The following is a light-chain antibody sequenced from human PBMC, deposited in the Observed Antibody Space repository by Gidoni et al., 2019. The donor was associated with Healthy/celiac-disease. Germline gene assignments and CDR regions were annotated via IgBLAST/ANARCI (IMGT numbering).Light chain of an antibody. V-gene: IGKV3-20*01. J-gene: IGKJ1*01. Sequence: EIVLTQSPGTLSLSPGERATLSCRASQSVSSSYLAWYQQNPGQAHRLLIYGASSRATGIPDRFSGSGSGTDFTLTISRLEPEDFAVYYCQQYGSSPWTFXXXTKVEIK. CDR3: QQYGSSPWT. CDR1: QSVSSSY. CDR2: GAS.